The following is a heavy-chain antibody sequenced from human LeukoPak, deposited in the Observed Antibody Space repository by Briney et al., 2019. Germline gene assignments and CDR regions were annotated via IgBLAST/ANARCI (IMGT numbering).Heavy chain of an antibody. D-gene: IGHD3-10*01. CDR3: ARDGGSGILD. CDR2: ISSNGSPI. J-gene: IGHJ4*02. Sequence: GGSLRLSCAASGFTFRSYEMNWVRQAPGKGLEWVSYISSNGSPIFYADSVKGRFTISRDNAKNSLSLLMNSLRAEDTAVYYCARDGGSGILDWGQGTLVTVSS. CDR1: GFTFRSYE. V-gene: IGHV3-48*03.